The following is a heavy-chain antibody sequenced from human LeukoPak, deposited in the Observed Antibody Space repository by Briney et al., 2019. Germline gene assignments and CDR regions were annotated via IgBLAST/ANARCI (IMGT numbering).Heavy chain of an antibody. Sequence: GGSLRLSCAASGFTFSNYWMHWVRQAPGKGLVWVSRIGNAGSITTYADSVKGRFTISRDNAENTLYLQMNSLRVEDTAVYYCVRSAFHAGSGNYYDYWGQGTLVTVSS. J-gene: IGHJ4*02. CDR3: VRSAFHAGSGNYYDY. CDR1: GFTFSNYW. CDR2: IGNAGSIT. D-gene: IGHD3-22*01. V-gene: IGHV3-74*03.